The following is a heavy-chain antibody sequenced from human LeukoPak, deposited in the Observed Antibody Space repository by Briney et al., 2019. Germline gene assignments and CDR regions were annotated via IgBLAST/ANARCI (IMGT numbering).Heavy chain of an antibody. D-gene: IGHD3-9*01. CDR1: GLTFSSYA. V-gene: IGHV3-23*01. CDR3: ARGVVYDILTGYLFDY. Sequence: GGSLRLSCAASGLTFSSYAMSWVRQAPGKGLEWVSAISGSGGSTYYADSVKGRFTISRDNSKNTLYLQMNSLRAEDTAVYYCARGVVYDILTGYLFDYWGQGTLVTVSS. J-gene: IGHJ4*02. CDR2: ISGSGGST.